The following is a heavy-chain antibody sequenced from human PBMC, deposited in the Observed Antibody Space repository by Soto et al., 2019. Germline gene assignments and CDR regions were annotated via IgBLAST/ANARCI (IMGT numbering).Heavy chain of an antibody. D-gene: IGHD1-26*01. V-gene: IGHV4-4*02. CDR3: AGRPEIHPR. CDR1: CGSTSSSDW. J-gene: IGHJ4*02. Sequence: QVHLQESGPGLVKPSETLSLTCAISCGSTSSSDWWTWVRQPPGEGLEWIGEIHRDGVTNYNSSLKSRLTISLYHSRNQFSQSLTSVTAAEAAVYFCAGRPEIHPRWGQGILVPVSS. CDR2: IHRDGVT.